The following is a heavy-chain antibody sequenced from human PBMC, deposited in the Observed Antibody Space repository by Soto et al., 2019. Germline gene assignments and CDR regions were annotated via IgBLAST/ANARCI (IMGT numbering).Heavy chain of an antibody. CDR2: ISYDGSNT. J-gene: IGHJ4*02. D-gene: IGHD5-12*01. CDR3: ANDSGYDKVFDY. CDR1: GFTFSSYC. V-gene: IGHV3-30*18. Sequence: QVQLVESGGGVFQPGRSLRLSCAASGFTFSSYCMHWVRQAPGKVLEWVAVISYDGSNTYYADSVKGRFTISRDNSKNTLYLQMNSLRADDTAGYYCANDSGYDKVFDYWGQGTLVTVSS.